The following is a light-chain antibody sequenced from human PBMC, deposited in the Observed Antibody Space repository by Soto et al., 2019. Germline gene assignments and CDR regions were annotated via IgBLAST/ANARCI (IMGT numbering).Light chain of an antibody. CDR2: GAS. Sequence: EIVMTQSPVTLSVSPGERATLSCSASQNINNNLAWYQQKPGQAPRLLIYGASTRATGISARFSGGGSGTEFTLTISSLQSEDFAVYYCQQYNNWPPITFGQGTRLEIK. J-gene: IGKJ5*01. V-gene: IGKV3-15*01. CDR3: QQYNNWPPIT. CDR1: QNINNN.